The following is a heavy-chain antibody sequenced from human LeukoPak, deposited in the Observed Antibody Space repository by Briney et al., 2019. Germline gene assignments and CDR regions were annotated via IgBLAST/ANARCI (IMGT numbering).Heavy chain of an antibody. CDR3: ASPTSATLSSSRGYYYYYYMDV. Sequence: ASVKVSCKASGGTFSSYAISWVRQAPGQGLEWMGGIIPIFSTANYAQKFQGRVTITADESTSTAYMELSSLRSEDTAVYYCASPTSATLSSSRGYYYYYYMDVWGKGTTVTVSS. CDR1: GGTFSSYA. CDR2: IIPIFSTA. J-gene: IGHJ6*03. V-gene: IGHV1-69*13. D-gene: IGHD6-6*01.